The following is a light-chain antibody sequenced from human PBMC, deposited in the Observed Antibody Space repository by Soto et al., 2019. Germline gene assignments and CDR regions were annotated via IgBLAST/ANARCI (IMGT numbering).Light chain of an antibody. Sequence: QSALTQPASVSGSPGQSITISCTGTSSDVGGYNYVSWYQQHPGKAPKLMIYEVSNRPSGVSNRFSGSKSGNTASLTISGLQAEDEADYYCSSYTSSITYVLGTGTKLTVL. CDR2: EVS. J-gene: IGLJ1*01. CDR1: SSDVGGYNY. CDR3: SSYTSSITYV. V-gene: IGLV2-14*01.